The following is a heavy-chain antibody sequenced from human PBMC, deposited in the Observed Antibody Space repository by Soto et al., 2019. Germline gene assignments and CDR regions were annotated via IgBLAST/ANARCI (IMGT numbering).Heavy chain of an antibody. J-gene: IGHJ4*02. D-gene: IGHD5-12*01. CDR3: ARDLGSGYDPGDY. CDR1: GGTFDSYV. Sequence: QVQLVQSGAEVKKPGSSVKVSCKASGGTFDSYVFNWVRQAPGQGLEWMGGIISIFGTPNYGQKFQGRVTITADESTSTVFMVLSSLTSEDTAIYYCARDLGSGYDPGDYWGQGTLVTVSS. CDR2: IISIFGTP. V-gene: IGHV1-69*12.